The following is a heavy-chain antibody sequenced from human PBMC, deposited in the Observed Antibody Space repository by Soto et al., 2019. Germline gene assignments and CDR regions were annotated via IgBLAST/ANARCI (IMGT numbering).Heavy chain of an antibody. CDR2: IHWDDTE. D-gene: IGHD2-8*01. J-gene: IGHJ3*01. Sequence: QITLKESGPTLVQPTQTLTLTGTFSGFSLSTSGMGVAWIRQPPGKALEFLALIHWDDTERYRSSLKSRLTNKKYTAKTQLVLTMSNVAPVDTATYYFVILLWCVDVAFDVWWKRTMVSVSS. V-gene: IGHV2-5*02. CDR3: VILLWCVDVAFDV. CDR1: GFSLSTSGMG.